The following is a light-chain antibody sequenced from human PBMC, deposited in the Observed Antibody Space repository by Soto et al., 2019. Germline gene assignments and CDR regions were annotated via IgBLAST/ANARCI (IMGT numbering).Light chain of an antibody. CDR1: NSDVGGYNY. CDR2: EVT. CDR3: SSYTSNYIVV. J-gene: IGLJ2*01. Sequence: QSALTQPPSASGSPGQSVAISCTGTNSDVGGYNYVSWYQHHPGKVPKLMIYEVTKRPSGVPDRFSGSKSGNTASLTVSGLQAEYEAEYYCSSYTSNYIVVLGGGTMVTVL. V-gene: IGLV2-8*01.